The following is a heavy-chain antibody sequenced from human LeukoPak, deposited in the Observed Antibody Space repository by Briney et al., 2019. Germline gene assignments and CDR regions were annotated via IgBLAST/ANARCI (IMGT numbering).Heavy chain of an antibody. J-gene: IGHJ4*02. Sequence: PSETLSLTCTVSGGSISSSSYYWVWIRPPPGKERVWIGSNYYSGSTYYHPSLKSRVTISVDTSKNQFSLKLSSVTAADTAVYYCARTHYDFWSGYSSHFDYWGQGTLVTVSS. CDR2: NYYSGST. CDR1: GGSISSSSYY. CDR3: ARTHYDFWSGYSSHFDY. V-gene: IGHV4-39*07. D-gene: IGHD3-3*01.